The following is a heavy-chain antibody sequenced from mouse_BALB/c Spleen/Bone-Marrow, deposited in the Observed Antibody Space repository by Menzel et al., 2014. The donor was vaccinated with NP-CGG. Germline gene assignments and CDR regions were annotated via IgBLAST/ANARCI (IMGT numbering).Heavy chain of an antibody. D-gene: IGHD1-1*01. CDR1: GFTFSSYG. J-gene: IGHJ1*01. CDR2: INNNGGST. V-gene: IGHV5-6-3*01. CDR3: ARVYGWYFDV. Sequence: DVKLVESGGGLVQPGGSLKLSCVASGFTFSSYGMSWVPQTPDKRLELVATINNNGGSTYYPDSVKGQFTISRDNAKNTLYLQMSSLKSEDTAMYYCARVYGWYFDVWGAGTTVTVSS.